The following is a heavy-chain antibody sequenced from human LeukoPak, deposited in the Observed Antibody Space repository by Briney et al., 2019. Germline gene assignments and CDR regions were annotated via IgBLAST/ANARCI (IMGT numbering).Heavy chain of an antibody. CDR1: GFTFSGHA. CDR2: IWYDGSNE. J-gene: IGHJ6*03. CDR3: ASSLGNGRYYYYYMDA. D-gene: IGHD2-8*01. Sequence: GGSLRLSCAASGFTFSGHAMHWVRQAPGKGLEWVAVIWYDGSNEYYTDSVKGRFTISRDNSKNTLYLQMNTLRAEDTAVYYCASSLGNGRYYYYYMDAWGKGTTVTVSS. V-gene: IGHV3-33*01.